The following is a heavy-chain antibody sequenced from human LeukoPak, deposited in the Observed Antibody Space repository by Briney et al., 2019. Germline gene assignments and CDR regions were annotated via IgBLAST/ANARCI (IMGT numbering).Heavy chain of an antibody. J-gene: IGHJ4*02. CDR2: IYYSGST. Sequence: SETLSLTCTVSGGSISSYYWSWTRQPPGKGLEWIGYIYYSGSTNYNPSLKSRVTISVDTSKNQFSLKLSSVTAADTAVYYCARHAPPAVVTPFDYWGQGTLVTVSS. D-gene: IGHD4-23*01. V-gene: IGHV4-59*08. CDR3: ARHAPPAVVTPFDY. CDR1: GGSISSYY.